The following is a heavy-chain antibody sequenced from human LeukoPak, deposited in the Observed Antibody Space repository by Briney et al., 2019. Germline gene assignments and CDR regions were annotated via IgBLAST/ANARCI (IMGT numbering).Heavy chain of an antibody. J-gene: IGHJ4*02. CDR3: AKGSYYDSSGYYYFDY. CDR2: ITTGGPNT. V-gene: IGHV3-23*01. Sequence: GGSLRLSCTASGFTFSSYTMSWVRQAPGKGLKWVSTITTGGPNTYYADSVKGRFTVSRDDSKNTLYLQMNSLRAEDTAVYYCAKGSYYDSSGYYYFDYWGQGTLVTVSS. CDR1: GFTFSSYT. D-gene: IGHD3-22*01.